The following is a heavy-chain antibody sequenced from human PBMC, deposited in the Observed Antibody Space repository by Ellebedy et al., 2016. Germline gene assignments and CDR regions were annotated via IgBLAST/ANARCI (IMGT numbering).Heavy chain of an antibody. CDR3: ARGTRTSNMVGGVINYFDS. V-gene: IGHV4-4*07. J-gene: IGHJ4*02. Sequence: SETLSPTCTISGGSVSSYYWSWIRQPAGKGLEWIGRIHSTGSTNYSPALKSRVTMSVETSKNYFSLILTSVTVEDTAVYYCARGTRTSNMVGGVINYFDSWGQGALVTVSS. CDR2: IHSTGST. CDR1: GGSVSSYY. D-gene: IGHD3-10*01.